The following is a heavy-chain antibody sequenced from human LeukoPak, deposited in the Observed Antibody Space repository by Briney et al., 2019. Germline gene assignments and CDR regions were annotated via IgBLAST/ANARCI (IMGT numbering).Heavy chain of an antibody. CDR2: ISGDGDST. D-gene: IGHD6-19*01. CDR1: GFTFDDYA. V-gene: IGHV3-43*02. J-gene: IGHJ4*02. CDR3: AKDSVGSGWRYFDY. Sequence: GGSLRLSCAASGFTFDDYAMHWVRQAPGKGLDWFSLISGDGDSTSYADSVKGRFTISRDNSKNSLYLQMNTLRTEDTALYYCAKDSVGSGWRYFDYWGQGTLVTVSS.